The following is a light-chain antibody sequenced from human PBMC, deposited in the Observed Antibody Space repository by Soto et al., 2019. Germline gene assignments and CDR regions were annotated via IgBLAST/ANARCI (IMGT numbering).Light chain of an antibody. Sequence: DIVMTQSPLSLPVIPGEPASISCRSSRSLLHSNEHNYLAWCLQKPGQSPHLLIYLGSNRASGVPDRFSGSGPGTDFPLKISGLEAEDAGVYYCMQPLQTFGGWTKVEI. CDR1: RSLLHSNEHNY. J-gene: IGKJ4*01. CDR3: MQPLQT. CDR2: LGS. V-gene: IGKV2-28*01.